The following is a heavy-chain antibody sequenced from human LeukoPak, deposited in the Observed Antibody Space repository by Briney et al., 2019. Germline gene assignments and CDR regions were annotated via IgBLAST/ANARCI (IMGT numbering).Heavy chain of an antibody. J-gene: IGHJ4*02. V-gene: IGHV3-21*01. D-gene: IGHD5-12*01. CDR1: GFTLSSFS. CDR3: SRGGYSGYDAPGFYFDY. Sequence: GGSLRLSCAASGFTLSSFSMNWVRQAPGKGLEWVSSISSSSSYIHYAVSVKGRFTLSRDNAKNSLYLQMNSLRAEDTAVYYCSRGGYSGYDAPGFYFDYWGQGTLVTVSS. CDR2: ISSSSSYI.